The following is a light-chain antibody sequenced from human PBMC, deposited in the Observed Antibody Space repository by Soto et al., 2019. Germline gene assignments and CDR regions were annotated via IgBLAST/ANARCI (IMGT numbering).Light chain of an antibody. J-gene: IGLJ1*01. CDR1: SSNIGKYY. Sequence: QSVLTQPPSVSAAPGQTVAISCSGSSSNIGKYYVSWYQQLPGEAPKLLIYDSNKRPSGIPERFSASRSGTSATLGITGLQTGDEADYYCGAWDDSLRLYVFGPGTKGTVL. CDR2: DSN. V-gene: IGLV1-51*01. CDR3: GAWDDSLRLYV.